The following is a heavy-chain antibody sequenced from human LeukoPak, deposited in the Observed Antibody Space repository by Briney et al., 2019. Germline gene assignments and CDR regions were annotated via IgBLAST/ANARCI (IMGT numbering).Heavy chain of an antibody. D-gene: IGHD3-3*01. CDR1: GFTFSSYW. CDR2: IKHDGSDK. J-gene: IGHJ6*03. V-gene: IGHV3-7*03. CDR3: ARVKYYDFWSGYFYYMDV. Sequence: GGSLRLSCAASGFTFSSYWMSWVRQAPGKGLEWVANIKHDGSDKYYVGSVKGRFTISRDNAKNSLYLQMNSLTAEDTALYYCARVKYYDFWSGYFYYMDVWGKGTTVTVSS.